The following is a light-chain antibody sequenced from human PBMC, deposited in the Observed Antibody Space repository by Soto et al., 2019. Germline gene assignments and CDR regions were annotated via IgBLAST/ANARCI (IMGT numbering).Light chain of an antibody. Sequence: QSALTQPRSVSGSPGQSVTISCTGNSSDVGGYNYVSWYQQHPGKVPKLIIYDVTKRPSGVPDRFSASKSGNTASLTISGLQAGDEADYYCCSYAGSYTVVFGGGTKLTVL. J-gene: IGLJ2*01. V-gene: IGLV2-11*01. CDR2: DVT. CDR3: CSYAGSYTVV. CDR1: SSDVGGYNY.